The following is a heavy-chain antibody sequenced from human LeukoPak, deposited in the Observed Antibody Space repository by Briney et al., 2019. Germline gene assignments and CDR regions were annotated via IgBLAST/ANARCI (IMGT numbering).Heavy chain of an antibody. CDR1: GGTFSSYA. V-gene: IGHV1-69*13. D-gene: IGHD2-15*01. CDR2: IIPIFGTA. CDR3: GRKAGDCGGGSCYSIDY. Sequence: SVKVSCKASGGTFSSYAISWVRQAPGQGLEWMGGIIPIFGTANYAQKFQGRVTITADESTSTAYMEVSSLGSEDTAVYYCGRKAGDCGGGSCYSIDYWGQGTLVTVSS. J-gene: IGHJ4*02.